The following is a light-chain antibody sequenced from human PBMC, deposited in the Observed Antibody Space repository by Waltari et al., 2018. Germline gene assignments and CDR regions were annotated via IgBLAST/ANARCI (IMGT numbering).Light chain of an antibody. V-gene: IGKV3-20*01. CDR1: LSVSSNY. J-gene: IGKJ5*01. CDR3: QQYDDSLPVT. Sequence: TVLTLSPGTVPLSPRERATLSSTASLSVSSNYLAWYQQKPSQAPRRLIYGASSRATGIPDRFSGSGSGTDFTLTSTRLEPEDFAVEYCQQYDDSLPVTFGQGTRLEIK. CDR2: GAS.